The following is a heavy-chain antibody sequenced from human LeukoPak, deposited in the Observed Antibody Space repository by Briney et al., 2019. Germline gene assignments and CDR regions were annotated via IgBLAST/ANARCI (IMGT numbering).Heavy chain of an antibody. V-gene: IGHV1-69*01. D-gene: IGHD4-17*01. CDR1: GGTFSSYA. Sequence: ASVKVSCKASGGTFSSYAISWVRQAPGQGLEWMGGIIPIFGTANYAQKFQGGVTITADESTSTAYMKLSSLRSEDTAVYYCARAPTTVSHYFDCWGQGTLVTVSS. CDR2: IIPIFGTA. J-gene: IGHJ4*02. CDR3: ARAPTTVSHYFDC.